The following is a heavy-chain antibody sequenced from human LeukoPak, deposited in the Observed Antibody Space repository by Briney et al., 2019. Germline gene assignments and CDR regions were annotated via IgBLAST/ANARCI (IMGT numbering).Heavy chain of an antibody. CDR2: ISGSGGSA. CDR3: AKDLGTTVTTGWFDP. D-gene: IGHD4-17*01. V-gene: IGHV3-23*01. J-gene: IGHJ5*02. CDR1: GFTFSSNA. Sequence: GGSLRLSCAASGFTFSSNAMSWVRQAPGKGLEWVSAISGSGGSAFYADSVKGRFTISRDNSKNTLYLQMNSLRAEDTAVYYCAKDLGTTVTTGWFDPWGRGTLVTVSS.